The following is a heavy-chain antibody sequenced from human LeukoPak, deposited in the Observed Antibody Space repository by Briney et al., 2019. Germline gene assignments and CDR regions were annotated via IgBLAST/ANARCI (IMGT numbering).Heavy chain of an antibody. CDR3: AKVISSGYYYDS. CDR1: GFTFSNYG. V-gene: IGHV3-23*01. J-gene: IGHJ4*02. CDR2: ITGGGDST. D-gene: IGHD3-22*01. Sequence: GGSLRLSCAASGFTFSNYGMNWVRQAPGKGLFWVSPITGGGDSTYYSDSVKDRFAISRDNSKNTLFLQMNSLRAEDTALYYCAKVISSGYYYDSWGQGTLVIVSA.